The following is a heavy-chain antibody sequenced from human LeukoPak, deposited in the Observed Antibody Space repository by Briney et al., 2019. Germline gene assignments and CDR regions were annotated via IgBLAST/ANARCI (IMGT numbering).Heavy chain of an antibody. CDR1: GYTFTSCG. V-gene: IGHV1-18*01. Sequence: ASVKVSCKASGYTFTSCGISWVRQAPGQGLEWMGWISAYNGNTNYAQKLQGRVTMTTDTSTSTAYMELRSLRSDDTAVYYCARDTPYGGMGATMDYWGQGTLVTVSS. D-gene: IGHD1-26*01. CDR3: ARDTPYGGMGATMDY. CDR2: ISAYNGNT. J-gene: IGHJ4*02.